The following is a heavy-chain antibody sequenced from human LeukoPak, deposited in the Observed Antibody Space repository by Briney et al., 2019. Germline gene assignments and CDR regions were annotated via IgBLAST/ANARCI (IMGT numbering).Heavy chain of an antibody. Sequence: SETLSLTCTVSGGSISSHYWSWIRQPPGKGLEWIGYIYYSGITDYNPSLKSRVIISLDTSTTQFSLKLSSVTAADTAVYYCARAFSNYVENWFDPWGQGTLVTVSS. V-gene: IGHV4-59*11. J-gene: IGHJ5*02. CDR3: ARAFSNYVENWFDP. CDR1: GGSISSHY. CDR2: IYYSGIT. D-gene: IGHD4-11*01.